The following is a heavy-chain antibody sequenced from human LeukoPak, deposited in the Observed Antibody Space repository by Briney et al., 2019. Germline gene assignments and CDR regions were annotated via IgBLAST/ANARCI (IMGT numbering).Heavy chain of an antibody. J-gene: IGHJ4*02. CDR3: AKDRPNIVVVPAALFDY. D-gene: IGHD2-2*01. V-gene: IGHV4-4*07. CDR2: IYTSGST. CDR1: GGSTSSYY. Sequence: SETLSLTCTVSGGSTSSYYWSWIRQPAGKGLEWIGRIYTSGSTNYNPSLKSRVTMSVDTSKNQFSLKLSSVTAADTAVYYCAKDRPNIVVVPAALFDYWGQGTLVTVSS.